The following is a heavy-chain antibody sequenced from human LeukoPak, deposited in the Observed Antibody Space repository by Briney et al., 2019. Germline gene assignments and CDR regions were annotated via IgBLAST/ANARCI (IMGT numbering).Heavy chain of an antibody. V-gene: IGHV4-34*01. D-gene: IGHD2-2*01. CDR1: GGSFSGYY. CDR2: INHSGST. J-gene: IGHJ4*02. CDR3: VRGLVVPAAIPFDY. Sequence: SETLSLTCAVYGGSFSGYYWSWIRQPPGKGLEWIGEINHSGSTNYNPSLKSRVTISVDTSKNQFSLKLSSVTAADTAVYYCVRGLVVPAAIPFDYWGQGTLVTVSS.